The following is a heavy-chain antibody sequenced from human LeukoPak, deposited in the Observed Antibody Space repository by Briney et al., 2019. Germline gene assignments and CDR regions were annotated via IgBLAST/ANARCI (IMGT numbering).Heavy chain of an antibody. V-gene: IGHV3-23*01. CDR3: AKRGVVIRVILVGFHKEAYYFDS. D-gene: IGHD3-22*01. CDR1: GITLSNYG. CDR2: ISDSGGRT. J-gene: IGHJ4*02. Sequence: GGSLRLSCAVSGITLSNYGMSWVRQAPGKGLGWVAGISDSGGRTNYADSVKGRFTISRDNPKNTLYLQMNSLRAEDTAVYFCAKRGVVIRVILVGFHKEAYYFDSWGQGALVTVSS.